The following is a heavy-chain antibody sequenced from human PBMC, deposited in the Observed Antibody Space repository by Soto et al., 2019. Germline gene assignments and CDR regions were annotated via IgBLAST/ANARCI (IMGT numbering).Heavy chain of an antibody. V-gene: IGHV3-33*01. CDR2: IWYDGSNK. CDR1: GFTFSSYG. J-gene: IGHJ4*02. D-gene: IGHD6-13*01. CDR3: ARVHSSSWYRLGRGYYFVY. Sequence: QVQLVESGGGVVQPGRSLRLSCAASGFTFSSYGMHWVRQAPGKGLEWVAVIWYDGSNKYYADSVKGRFTISRDNSKNTLYLQMNSLRAEDTAVYYCARVHSSSWYRLGRGYYFVYWGQGTLVTVSS.